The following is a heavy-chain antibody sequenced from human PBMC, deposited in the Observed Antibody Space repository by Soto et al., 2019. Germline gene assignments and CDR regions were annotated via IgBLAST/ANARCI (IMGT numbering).Heavy chain of an antibody. CDR3: ASKVVTNDY. Sequence: SETLSLTCAVYGGSFSGYYWSWIRQPPGRGLEWIGNIFYSGSTYYNPSLKSRVTISVDTSKNQFSLKLSSVTAADTAVYYCASKVVTNDYWGQGTLVTVSS. V-gene: IGHV4-34*12. CDR2: IFYSGST. CDR1: GGSFSGYY. J-gene: IGHJ4*02. D-gene: IGHD3-22*01.